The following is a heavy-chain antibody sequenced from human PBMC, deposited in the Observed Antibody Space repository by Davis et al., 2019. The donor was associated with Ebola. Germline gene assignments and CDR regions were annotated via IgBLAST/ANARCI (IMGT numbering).Heavy chain of an antibody. J-gene: IGHJ4*02. Sequence: SVKVSCKASGGTFSSYAISWVRQAPGQGLEWMGGIIPIFGTANYAQKFQGRVTITADKSTSTAYMELSSPRSEDTAVYYCARDPLNCGGDCYVDYWGQGTLVTVSS. D-gene: IGHD2-21*02. V-gene: IGHV1-69*06. CDR2: IIPIFGTA. CDR1: GGTFSSYA. CDR3: ARDPLNCGGDCYVDY.